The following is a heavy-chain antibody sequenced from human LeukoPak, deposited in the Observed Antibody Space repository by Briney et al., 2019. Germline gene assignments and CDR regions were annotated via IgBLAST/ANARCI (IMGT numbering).Heavy chain of an antibody. D-gene: IGHD1-26*01. Sequence: GASVKVSCKASGYAFTCYYMHWVRQAPGQGLEWMGWINPNSGGTNYAQKFQGRVTMTRDTSISTAYMELSRLRSDDTAVYYCEVPREVVGATPLDYWGQGTLVTVSS. CDR3: EVPREVVGATPLDY. CDR1: GYAFTCYY. CDR2: INPNSGGT. J-gene: IGHJ4*02. V-gene: IGHV1-2*02.